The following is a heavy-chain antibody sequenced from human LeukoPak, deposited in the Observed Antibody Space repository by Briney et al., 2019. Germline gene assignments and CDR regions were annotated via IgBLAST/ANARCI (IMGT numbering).Heavy chain of an antibody. CDR2: TSSSGSAI. D-gene: IGHD3-16*02. CDR3: AGGGYPYGMDV. CDR1: GFPFGNYV. J-gene: IGHJ6*02. V-gene: IGHV3-48*03. Sequence: GGSLRLSCEASGFPFGNYVMNWVRQAPGRGLEWVSYTSSSGSAIYYADSVKGRFTISRDNAKTSMYLQMNSLRAEDTAVYYCAGGGYPYGMDVWGPGTTVTVSS.